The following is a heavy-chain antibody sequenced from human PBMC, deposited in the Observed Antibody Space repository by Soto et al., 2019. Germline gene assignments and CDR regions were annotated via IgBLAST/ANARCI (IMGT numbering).Heavy chain of an antibody. CDR1: GFTFSSYS. Sequence: GGSLRLSCAASGFTFSSYSMNWVRQAPGKGLEWVSYISSSSSTIYYADSVKGRFTISRDNAENSLYLQMNSLRDEDTAVYYCARDGWVRAVAGTGYYYGMDVWGQGTTVTVSS. CDR2: ISSSSSTI. J-gene: IGHJ6*02. CDR3: ARDGWVRAVAGTGYYYGMDV. V-gene: IGHV3-48*02. D-gene: IGHD6-19*01.